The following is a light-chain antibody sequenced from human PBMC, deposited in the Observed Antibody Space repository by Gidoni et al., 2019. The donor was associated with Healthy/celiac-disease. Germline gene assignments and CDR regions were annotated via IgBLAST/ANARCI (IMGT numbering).Light chain of an antibody. V-gene: IGLV3-19*01. CDR1: SLRSYY. CDR2: GKN. J-gene: IGLJ2*01. Sequence: SSELTQDPAVSVALGQTVRITCQGDSLRSYYASWYQQKPGQAPVLVIYGKNNRPSGIPDRFSGSSSGNTASLTITGAQAEDEADYYCNSRDIFGGGTKLTAL. CDR3: NSRDI.